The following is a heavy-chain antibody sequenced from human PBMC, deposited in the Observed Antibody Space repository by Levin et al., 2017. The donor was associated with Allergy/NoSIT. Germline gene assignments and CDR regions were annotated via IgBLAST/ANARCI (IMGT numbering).Heavy chain of an antibody. V-gene: IGHV4-59*08. D-gene: IGHD1-26*01. CDR3: ARHANRIVGATTDFDY. CDR1: GGSISSYY. Sequence: RSSETLSLTCTVSGGSISSYYWSWIRQPPGKGLEWIGYIYYSGSTNYNPSLKSRVTISVDTSKNQFSLKLSSVTAADTAVYYCARHANRIVGATTDFDYWGQGTLVTVSS. J-gene: IGHJ4*02. CDR2: IYYSGST.